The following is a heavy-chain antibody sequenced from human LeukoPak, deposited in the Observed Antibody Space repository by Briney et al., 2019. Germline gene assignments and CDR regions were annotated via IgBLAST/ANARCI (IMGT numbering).Heavy chain of an antibody. CDR1: GFTFSNAW. CDR2: IKQDGSEK. J-gene: IGHJ4*02. CDR3: ARVETTKLRYFDWLPYYFDY. Sequence: PGGSLRLSCAASGFTFSNAWMSWVRQAPGKGLEWVANIKQDGSEKYYVDSVKGRFTISRDNAKNSLYLQMNSLRAEDTAVYYCARVETTKLRYFDWLPYYFDYWGQGTLVTVSS. V-gene: IGHV3-7*01. D-gene: IGHD3-9*01.